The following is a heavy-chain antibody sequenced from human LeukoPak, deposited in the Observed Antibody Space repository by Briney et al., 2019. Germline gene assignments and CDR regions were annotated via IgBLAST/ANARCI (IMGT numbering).Heavy chain of an antibody. CDR2: ISSSGSTI. CDR3: AQIYTYGSSQFDY. V-gene: IGHV3-48*03. J-gene: IGHJ4*02. CDR1: GFPFSNYE. Sequence: GGSLRLSCAASGFPFSNYEMNWVRKAPGKGLEWVSYISSSGSTIYYADSVKGRFTISRDNAKNSLYLQMNSLRAEDTAVYYCAQIYTYGSSQFDYWGQGTLVTVSS. D-gene: IGHD5-18*01.